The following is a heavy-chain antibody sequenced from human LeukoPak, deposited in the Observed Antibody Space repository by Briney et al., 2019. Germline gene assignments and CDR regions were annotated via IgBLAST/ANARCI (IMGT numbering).Heavy chain of an antibody. J-gene: IGHJ4*02. D-gene: IGHD6-13*01. V-gene: IGHV4-34*01. CDR3: ARFSGIAAAGFFYYFDY. CDR1: GGSFSGYY. CDR2: INHSGST. Sequence: SETLSLTCAVYGGSFSGYYWSWIRQPPGKGLEWIGEINHSGSTNYNPSLKSRVTMSVDTSKNQFSLKLSSVTAADTAVYYCARFSGIAAAGFFYYFDYWGQGTLVTVSS.